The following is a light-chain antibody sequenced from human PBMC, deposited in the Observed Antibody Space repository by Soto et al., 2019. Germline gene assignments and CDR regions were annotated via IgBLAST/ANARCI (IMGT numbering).Light chain of an antibody. V-gene: IGKV1-5*03. CDR2: KAT. CDR3: QQYNTYSRT. CDR1: QTVSSW. Sequence: DIQMTQSPSTLSASVGERDTITCRAGQTVSSWMALYQQKPGKAPKLLIYKATSLESGVPSRFSGSGSGTEFTLTISSLQPDDFATYYYQQYNTYSRTFGQGTKVDI. J-gene: IGKJ1*01.